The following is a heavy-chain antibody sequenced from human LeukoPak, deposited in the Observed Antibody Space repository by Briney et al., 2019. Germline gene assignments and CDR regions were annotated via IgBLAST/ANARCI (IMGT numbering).Heavy chain of an antibody. V-gene: IGHV4-34*01. CDR2: INHSRAT. J-gene: IGHJ4*02. CDR3: ARGYFDYYGSGSYYNLIDY. D-gene: IGHD3-10*01. Sequence: PSETLSLTCAVSGGSFIGYYWSWIRQPPGKGLEWIGEINHSRATNYNPPLKSRVTISVVTSKKEFSLKLKSVTAADTAIYYCARGYFDYYGSGSYYNLIDYWGQGILVTVSS. CDR1: GGSFIGYY.